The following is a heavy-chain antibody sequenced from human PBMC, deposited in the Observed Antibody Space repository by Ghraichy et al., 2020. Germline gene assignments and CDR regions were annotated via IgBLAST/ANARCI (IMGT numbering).Heavy chain of an antibody. CDR2: IYYSGST. V-gene: IGHV4-39*01. D-gene: IGHD3-3*01. J-gene: IGHJ3*02. Sequence: SETLSLTCTVSGGSISSSSYYWGWIRQPPGKGLEWIGSIYYSGSTYYNPSLKSRVTISVDTSKNQFSLKLSSVTAADTAVYYCARHGVITIFGVVIIVGAFDIWGQGTMVTVSS. CDR1: GGSISSSSYY. CDR3: ARHGVITIFGVVIIVGAFDI.